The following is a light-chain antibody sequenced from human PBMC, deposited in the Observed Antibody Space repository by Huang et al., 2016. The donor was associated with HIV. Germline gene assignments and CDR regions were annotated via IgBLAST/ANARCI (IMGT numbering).Light chain of an antibody. CDR1: PIININ. Sequence: IVMTHSPATLSVSPGERATLSCRASPIININLAWYQQKPGQPPRLLVYGASTRATGVPARFNGGGSGTEFTLDISSLQSEDFGAYYCQQYDNWPLTFGGGTKVEV. CDR2: GAS. CDR3: QQYDNWPLT. J-gene: IGKJ4*01. V-gene: IGKV3-15*01.